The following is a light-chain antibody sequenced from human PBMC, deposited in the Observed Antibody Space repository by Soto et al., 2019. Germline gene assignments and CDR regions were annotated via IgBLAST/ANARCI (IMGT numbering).Light chain of an antibody. J-gene: IGKJ4*01. V-gene: IGKV1-6*01. CDR1: QGIRND. Sequence: ASVGDRVTLTCRASQGIRNDLGWYQQKPGKAPKLLIYAASILQSGVPPRFSGSGSGTDFTLTISSLQPEDFATYYCLQDYNYPLTFGGGTKVDIK. CDR3: LQDYNYPLT. CDR2: AAS.